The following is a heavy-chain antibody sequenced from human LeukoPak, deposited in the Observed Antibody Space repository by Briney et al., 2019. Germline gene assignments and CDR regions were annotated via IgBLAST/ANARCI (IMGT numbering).Heavy chain of an antibody. D-gene: IGHD4-23*01. CDR2: ISAYNGNT. Sequence: GASVKVFCKASGYTFTSYGISWVRQAPGQGLEWMGWISAYNGNTNYAQKLQGRVTVTTDTSTSTAYMELRSLRSDDTAVYYCARDYKNYGGNEGYFDYWGQGTLVTVSS. J-gene: IGHJ4*02. V-gene: IGHV1-18*01. CDR1: GYTFTSYG. CDR3: ARDYKNYGGNEGYFDY.